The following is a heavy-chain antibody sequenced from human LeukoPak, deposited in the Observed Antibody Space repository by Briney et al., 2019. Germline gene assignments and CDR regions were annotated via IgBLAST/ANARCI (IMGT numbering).Heavy chain of an antibody. Sequence: GASVKVSCKASGYTFTSYGISWVRQAPGQGLEWMGWISAYNGNTNSAHKFQGRVTMTTDTSTTTAYMELRSLRSDDTAVYYCARDRGTAVFDYWGQGTLVTVSS. CDR1: GYTFTSYG. J-gene: IGHJ4*02. CDR3: ARDRGTAVFDY. V-gene: IGHV1-18*01. D-gene: IGHD3-10*01. CDR2: ISAYNGNT.